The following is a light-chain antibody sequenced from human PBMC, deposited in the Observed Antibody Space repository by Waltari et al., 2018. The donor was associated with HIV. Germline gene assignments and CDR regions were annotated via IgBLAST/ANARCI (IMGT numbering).Light chain of an antibody. CDR3: AAWDDSLSGKV. V-gene: IGLV1-47*01. J-gene: IGLJ1*01. CDR1: NSNIGSTY. CDR2: RNN. Sequence: QSVLTQPPSASGTPGQRVTISCSGSNSNIGSTYVYWYQQLPGTAPNLLIYRNNQRPSGVPDRFSGSKSGTSASLAISGLRSEDEADYYCAAWDDSLSGKVFGTGTKVTVL.